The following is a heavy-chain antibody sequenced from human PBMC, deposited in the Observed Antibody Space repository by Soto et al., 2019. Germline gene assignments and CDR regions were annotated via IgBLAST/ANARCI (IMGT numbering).Heavy chain of an antibody. V-gene: IGHV4-61*08. D-gene: IGHD1-26*01. CDR2: IYHSGST. Sequence: QVQLQESGPGLVKPSETLSLTCIVSGGSVSNDAYYWSWIRQPPGKGLEWIGYIYHSGSTYYNPSLKTLVTISADPSANQFSLKVSSVTAADTAVYFCARLGIGWEFPFDYWGQGTLVNVSS. CDR3: ARLGIGWEFPFDY. J-gene: IGHJ4*02. CDR1: GGSVSNDAYY.